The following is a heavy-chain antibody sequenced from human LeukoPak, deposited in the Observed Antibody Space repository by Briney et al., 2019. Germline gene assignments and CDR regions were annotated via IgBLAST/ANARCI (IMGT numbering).Heavy chain of an antibody. CDR3: AKVKSRYFDY. J-gene: IGHJ4*02. CDR2: INPNSGGT. CDR1: GYTFTSYG. V-gene: IGHV1-2*02. Sequence: GASVKVSCKASGYTFTSYGISWVRQAPGQGLEWMGWINPNSGGTNYAQKFQGRVTMTRDTSISTAYMELSRLRSDDTAVYYCAKVKSRYFDYWGQGTLVTVSS.